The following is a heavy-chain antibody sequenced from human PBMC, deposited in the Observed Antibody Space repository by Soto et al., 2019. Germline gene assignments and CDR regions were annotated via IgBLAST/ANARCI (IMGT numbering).Heavy chain of an antibody. V-gene: IGHV5-10-1*01. J-gene: IGHJ6*02. D-gene: IGHD6-13*01. Sequence: PGESLEISYKGAGYSFTSYWICWVRQMPGKGLEWMGRIDPSDSYTNYSPSFQGHVTISADKSISTAYLQWSSLKALDTAIHYCARRIPIERVYYYYYYGMDVWGQGTTVTVSS. CDR3: ARRIPIERVYYYYYYGMDV. CDR2: IDPSDSYT. CDR1: GYSFTSYW.